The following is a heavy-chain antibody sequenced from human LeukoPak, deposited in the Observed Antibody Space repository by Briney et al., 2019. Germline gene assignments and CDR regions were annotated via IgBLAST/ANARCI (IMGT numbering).Heavy chain of an antibody. CDR3: ARDRRYYGSGSYWGYYGMDV. V-gene: IGHV4-31*03. Sequence: PSETLSLTCTVSGGSISSGGYYWSWIRQHPGKGLEWIGYIYYSGSTYYNPSLKSRVTISVDTSKNQFSLKLSSVTAADTAVYYCARDRRYYGSGSYWGYYGMDVWGQGTTVTVSS. CDR2: IYYSGST. CDR1: GGSISSGGYY. D-gene: IGHD3-10*01. J-gene: IGHJ6*02.